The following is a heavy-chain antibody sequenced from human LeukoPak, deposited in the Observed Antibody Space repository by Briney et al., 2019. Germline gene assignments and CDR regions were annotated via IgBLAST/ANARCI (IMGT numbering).Heavy chain of an antibody. CDR3: ATVRGSGAVDY. J-gene: IGHJ4*02. Sequence: SETLSLTCTVSGYSISSGYYWGWVRQPPGKGLEWIGSIYHSGIAYYNPSLKSRVTISVDTSKNQFSLNLSSVTAADTAVYYCATVRGSGAVDYWGQGTLVAVSS. CDR2: IYHSGIA. CDR1: GYSISSGYY. V-gene: IGHV4-38-2*02. D-gene: IGHD3-10*01.